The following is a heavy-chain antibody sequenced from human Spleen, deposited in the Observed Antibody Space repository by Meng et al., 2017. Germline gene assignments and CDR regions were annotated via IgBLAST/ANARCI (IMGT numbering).Heavy chain of an antibody. Sequence: SETLSLTCTVSGGSVSSRDYYWSWIRQPPGKGLEWIGYVYYSGSTNYNPSLKSRVTISVDTSKNHFSLRLNSLNAADTALYYCARMTFGGVNDYWGQGTLVTVSS. V-gene: IGHV4-61*03. D-gene: IGHD3-16*01. CDR2: VYYSGST. CDR3: ARMTFGGVNDY. J-gene: IGHJ4*02. CDR1: GGSVSSRDYY.